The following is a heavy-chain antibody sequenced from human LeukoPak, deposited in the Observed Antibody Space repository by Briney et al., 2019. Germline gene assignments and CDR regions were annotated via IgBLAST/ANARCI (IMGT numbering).Heavy chain of an antibody. J-gene: IGHJ5*02. V-gene: IGHV3-21*06. CDR1: GFTFNTYS. Sequence: GGSLRLSCEASGFTFNTYSMNWARQAPGKGLEWVSSIDSSGGYMFYADSVKGRFIISRDNAKDSLYLQMSSLRVEDTAVYYCARDQGELPLGAWGQGTLVTVSS. CDR2: IDSSGGYM. D-gene: IGHD1-26*01. CDR3: ARDQGELPLGA.